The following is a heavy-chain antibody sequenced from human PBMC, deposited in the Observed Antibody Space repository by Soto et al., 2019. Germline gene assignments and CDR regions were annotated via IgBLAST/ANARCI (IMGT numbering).Heavy chain of an antibody. J-gene: IGHJ4*02. CDR1: GFTFTIYA. V-gene: IGHV3-23*01. CDR2: ISGSGGST. Sequence: GGSLRLSCAASGFTFTIYAMSWVRQAPGKGLEWVSAISGSGGSTYYADSVKGRFTISRDNSKNTLYLQMNSLRAEDTAVYYCAKDTVVVPAAMMLWDYWGQGTLVTVSS. D-gene: IGHD2-2*01. CDR3: AKDTVVVPAAMMLWDY.